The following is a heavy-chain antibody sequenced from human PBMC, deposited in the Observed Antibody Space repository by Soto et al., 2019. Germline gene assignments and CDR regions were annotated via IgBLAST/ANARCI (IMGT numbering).Heavy chain of an antibody. Sequence: EVQLVESGGGLVKPGGSLRLSCAASGFTFSSYSMNWVRQAPGKGLEWVSSISSSSSYIYYADSVKGRFTISRDNAKNSLYLQMNGLRAEDTAVYYCARDAAVGYYGSGSYYPPFFDYWGQGTLVTVSS. CDR1: GFTFSSYS. J-gene: IGHJ4*02. D-gene: IGHD3-10*01. CDR3: ARDAAVGYYGSGSYYPPFFDY. V-gene: IGHV3-21*01. CDR2: ISSSSSYI.